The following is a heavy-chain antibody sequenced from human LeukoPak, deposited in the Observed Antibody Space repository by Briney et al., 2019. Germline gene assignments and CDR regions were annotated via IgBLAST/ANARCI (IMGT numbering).Heavy chain of an antibody. CDR3: ARHLSITTIFGVVNTNWFDP. Sequence: SETLSLTCAVSGGSISSGGYSWSWIRQPPGKGLEWIGYIYHSGSTYCNPSLKSRVTISVDTSKNQFSLKLSSVTAADTAVYYCARHLSITTIFGVVNTNWFDPWGQGTLVTVSS. CDR2: IYHSGST. V-gene: IGHV4-30-2*03. CDR1: GGSISSGGYS. J-gene: IGHJ5*02. D-gene: IGHD3-3*01.